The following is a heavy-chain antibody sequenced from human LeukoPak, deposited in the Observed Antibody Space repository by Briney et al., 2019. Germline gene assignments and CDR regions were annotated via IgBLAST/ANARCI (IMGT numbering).Heavy chain of an antibody. Sequence: GGSLRLSCAASGFTVSSNYMSWVRQAPGKGLQWVSVIYSGGSTYYADSVKGRFTISRDNAKNTLYLQMNSLRAEDTAVYYCAREPPIAAAGWFDPWGQGTLVIVSS. CDR2: IYSGGST. CDR3: AREPPIAAAGWFDP. D-gene: IGHD6-13*01. V-gene: IGHV3-53*01. J-gene: IGHJ5*02. CDR1: GFTVSSNY.